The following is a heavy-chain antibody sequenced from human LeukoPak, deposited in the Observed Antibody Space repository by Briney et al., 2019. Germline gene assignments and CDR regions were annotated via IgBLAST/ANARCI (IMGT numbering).Heavy chain of an antibody. D-gene: IGHD1-26*01. Sequence: PGRSLRLSCAASGFTFDDYAMHWVRQAPGKGLEWVSGISWNSGSIGYADSVKGRFTISRDNAKNSLYLQMNSLRAEDTALYYCAKDGGPPGGSRLYYFDYWGQGTLVTVSS. CDR3: AKDGGPPGGSRLYYFDY. J-gene: IGHJ4*02. CDR1: GFTFDDYA. V-gene: IGHV3-9*01. CDR2: ISWNSGSI.